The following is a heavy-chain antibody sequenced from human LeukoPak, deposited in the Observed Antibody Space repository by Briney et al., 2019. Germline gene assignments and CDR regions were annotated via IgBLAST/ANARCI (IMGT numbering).Heavy chain of an antibody. J-gene: IGHJ4*02. V-gene: IGHV3-23*01. CDR2: ISGSGGST. Sequence: PGGSLRLSCAASGFTFSSYALTWVRQAPGKGLEWVSAISGSGGSTYYADSVKGRFAISSDNSKNTLYLQMNSLRAEDTAVYYCARDRRDGHDYWGQGTLVTVSS. CDR3: ARDRRDGHDY. D-gene: IGHD5-24*01. CDR1: GFTFSSYA.